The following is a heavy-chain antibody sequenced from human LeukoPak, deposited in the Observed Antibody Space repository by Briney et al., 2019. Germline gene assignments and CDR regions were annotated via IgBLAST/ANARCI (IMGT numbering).Heavy chain of an antibody. CDR1: GFTFSSCV. CDR2: IYSGGST. J-gene: IGHJ4*02. V-gene: IGHV3-53*01. D-gene: IGHD1-26*01. Sequence: GGSLRLSCATSGFTFSSCVMAWVRQAPGKGLEWVSVIYSGGSTYYADSVKGRFTISRDNSKNTLYLQMNSLRAEDTAVYYCARGYGSYSPLYFDYWGQGTLVTVSS. CDR3: ARGYGSYSPLYFDY.